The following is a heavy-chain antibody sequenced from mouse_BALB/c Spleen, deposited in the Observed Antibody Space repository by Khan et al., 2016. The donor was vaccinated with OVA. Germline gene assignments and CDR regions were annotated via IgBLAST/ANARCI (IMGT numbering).Heavy chain of an antibody. D-gene: IGHD4-1*01. J-gene: IGHJ3*01. Sequence: VQLKESGPELVEPGASVKMSCKASGYTFTNYVMHWVKQKPGQGLEWIGYINPYNAGTRYNEKFKGKATLTSDISSTTAYMELSSLTSEDSAVYYCAREASSWDFPFPYWGQWTLVTISA. CDR1: GYTFTNYV. V-gene: IGHV1S136*01. CDR3: AREASSWDFPFPY. CDR2: INPYNAGT.